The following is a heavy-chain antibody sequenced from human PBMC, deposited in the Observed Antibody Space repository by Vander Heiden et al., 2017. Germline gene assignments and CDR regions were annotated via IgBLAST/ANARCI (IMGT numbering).Heavy chain of an antibody. V-gene: IGHV1-8*01. Sequence: QVQLVPSGAEVKQPGASVTVDCRASGYTFTSYDINWVRQATGQGLEWMGWMNPNSGNTGYSQKFQGRVTMTRNTSISTAYMELSSLRSEDTAVYYCARVNLGNTEDWGQGTLVTVSS. D-gene: IGHD3-16*01. CDR1: GYTFTSYD. CDR2: MNPNSGNT. J-gene: IGHJ4*02. CDR3: ARVNLGNTED.